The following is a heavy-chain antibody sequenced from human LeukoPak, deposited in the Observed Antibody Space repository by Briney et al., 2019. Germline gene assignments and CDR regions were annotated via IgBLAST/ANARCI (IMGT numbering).Heavy chain of an antibody. CDR2: INPSGGST. D-gene: IGHD3-22*01. CDR3: ARVASYDSSAYYGY. Sequence: GASVKVSCKASGYTFTNYYMHWVRQAPGQGLEWMVIINPSGGSTRYAQKFQGRVTMTRDTSTNTVYMELSSLRSEDTAMYYCARVASYDSSAYYGYWGQGTLVTVSS. J-gene: IGHJ4*02. CDR1: GYTFTNYY. V-gene: IGHV1-46*01.